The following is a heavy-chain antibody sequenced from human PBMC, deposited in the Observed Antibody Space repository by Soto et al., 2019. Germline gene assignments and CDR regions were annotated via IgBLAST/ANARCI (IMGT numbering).Heavy chain of an antibody. CDR2: ISGSGGST. V-gene: IGHV3-23*01. J-gene: IGHJ4*02. Sequence: EVQLLESGGGLVQPGGSLRLSCAASGFTFSSYAMSWVRQAPGKGLEWVSAISGSGGSTYYADSVKGRFTISRDNSKNTLYLQMNSLRAEDTAVYYCAKGSDYDSSGYYLSFDYWGQGTLVTVSS. CDR3: AKGSDYDSSGYYLSFDY. CDR1: GFTFSSYA. D-gene: IGHD3-22*01.